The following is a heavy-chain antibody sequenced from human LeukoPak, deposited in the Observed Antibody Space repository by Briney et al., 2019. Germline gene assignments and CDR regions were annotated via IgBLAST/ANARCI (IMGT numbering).Heavy chain of an antibody. CDR2: ISWNSGSI. Sequence: GGSLRLSCVVSGFAFSSYGMHWVRQAPGKGLEWVSGISWNSGSIGYADSVKGRFTISRDNAKNSLYLQMNSLRAEDTALYYCAKASRSSWYYFDYWGQGTLVTVSS. CDR1: GFAFSSYG. CDR3: AKASRSSWYYFDY. J-gene: IGHJ4*02. D-gene: IGHD6-13*01. V-gene: IGHV3-9*01.